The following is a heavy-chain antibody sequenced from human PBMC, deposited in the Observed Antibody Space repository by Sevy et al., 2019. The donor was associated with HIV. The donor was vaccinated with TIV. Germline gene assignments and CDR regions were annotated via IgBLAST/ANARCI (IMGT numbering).Heavy chain of an antibody. CDR2: IYYSGST. D-gene: IGHD4-17*01. J-gene: IGHJ6*03. Sequence: SETLSLTCTVSGGSISSYYWSWIRQPPGKGLEWIGYIYYSGSTNYNPSLKSRVTISVDTSKNQFSLKLSSVTAADTAVYYCARVTSYYYYYMDVWGKGTTVTVSS. CDR1: GGSISSYY. CDR3: ARVTSYYYYYMDV. V-gene: IGHV4-59*01.